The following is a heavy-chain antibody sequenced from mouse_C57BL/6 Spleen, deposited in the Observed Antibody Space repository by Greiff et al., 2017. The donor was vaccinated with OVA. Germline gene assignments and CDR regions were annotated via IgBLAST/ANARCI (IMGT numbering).Heavy chain of an antibody. CDR1: GYAFSSSW. V-gene: IGHV1-82*01. J-gene: IGHJ4*01. CDR2: IYPGDGDT. D-gene: IGHD1-1*02. CDR3: ARVQVGLSMDY. Sequence: QVQLQQSGPELVKPGASVKISCKASGYAFSSSWMNWVKQRPGKGLEWIGRIYPGDGDTNYNGKFKGKATLTADKSSSTAYMQLSSLTSEDSAVYFCARVQVGLSMDYWGQGTSVTVSS.